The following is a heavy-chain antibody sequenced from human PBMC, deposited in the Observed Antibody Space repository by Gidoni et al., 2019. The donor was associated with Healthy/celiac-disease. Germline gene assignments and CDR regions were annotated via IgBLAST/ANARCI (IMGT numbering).Heavy chain of an antibody. CDR1: GGSISSSSYY. CDR2: IHYSGST. CDR3: ARRYSSSWYSVGYFQH. J-gene: IGHJ1*01. V-gene: IGHV4-39*01. D-gene: IGHD6-13*01. Sequence: QLQLQESGPGLVKPSETLSLTCTVSGGSISSSSYYWGWLRQPPGKGLEWIGSIHYSGSTYYNPSLKSRVTISVDTSKNQFSLKLSSVTAADTAVYYCARRYSSSWYSVGYFQHWGQGTLVTVSS.